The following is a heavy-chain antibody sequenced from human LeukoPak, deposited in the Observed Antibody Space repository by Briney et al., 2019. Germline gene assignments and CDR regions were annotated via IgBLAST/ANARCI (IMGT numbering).Heavy chain of an antibody. J-gene: IGHJ4*02. D-gene: IGHD1-26*01. CDR2: INPNNGGT. Sequence: ASVTVSCKASGYTFTGYYMHWVRQAPGQGLEWMGRINPNNGGTNYAQKFQGRVTMTGDTSISTAYVELSSLRSDDTAVYYCTRESGSYHGNDYWGQGTLVTVSS. V-gene: IGHV1-2*06. CDR3: TRESGSYHGNDY. CDR1: GYTFTGYY.